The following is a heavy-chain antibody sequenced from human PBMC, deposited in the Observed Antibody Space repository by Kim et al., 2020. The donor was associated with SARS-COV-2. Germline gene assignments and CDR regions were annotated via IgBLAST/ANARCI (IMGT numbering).Heavy chain of an antibody. CDR2: IGTAGDT. J-gene: IGHJ6*02. CDR3: ARGTSIAVAGDSGMDV. V-gene: IGHV3-13*01. D-gene: IGHD6-19*01. Sequence: GGSPRLSCAASGFTFSSYDMHWVRQATGKGLEWVSAIGTAGDTYYPGSVKGRFIISRENAKNSLYLQMNSLRAGDTAVYYCARGTSIAVAGDSGMDVWGQGTTVTVSS. CDR1: GFTFSSYD.